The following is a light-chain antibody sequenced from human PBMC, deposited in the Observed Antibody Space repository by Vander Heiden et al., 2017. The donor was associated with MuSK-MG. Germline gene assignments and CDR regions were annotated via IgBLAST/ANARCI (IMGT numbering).Light chain of an antibody. CDR3: QQRDSTPIT. V-gene: IGKV1-39*01. CDR1: QSISSY. J-gene: IGKJ5*01. Sequence: DIQMTQSPSSLSASVGDRVTITCRASQSISSYLNWYQQKPGKAPKLLIYAASSLQSGVPSRFSGSGSGTDFTLTISRLQPEDFATYYCQQRDSTPITFGQGTLMEIK. CDR2: AAS.